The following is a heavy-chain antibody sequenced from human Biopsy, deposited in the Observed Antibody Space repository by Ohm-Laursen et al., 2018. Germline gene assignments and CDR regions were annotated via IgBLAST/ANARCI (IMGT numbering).Heavy chain of an antibody. D-gene: IGHD3-3*01. CDR1: GYTFTNYG. CDR3: ARDRFPHVTIFGLVTLEY. J-gene: IGHJ4*02. Sequence: ASVKVSCKTSGYTFTNYGITWVRQAPGQGLEWMGWNTAYNGDANYAQNLQGRVTMTTDTSTSTAYMELRSLRSDDTAVYYCARDRFPHVTIFGLVTLEYWGQGTLVTVSS. V-gene: IGHV1-18*01. CDR2: NTAYNGDA.